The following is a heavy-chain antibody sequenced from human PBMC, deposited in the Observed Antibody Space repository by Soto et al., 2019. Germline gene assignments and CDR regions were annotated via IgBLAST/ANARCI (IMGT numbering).Heavy chain of an antibody. D-gene: IGHD3-9*01. Sequence: SSETLSLTCTVSGASISSEPVYWSWFRRFPRKGLEWVGYFFHTGSTSPNPSLRGRVAIFVDTSKNQFSLRLSSVTAADTAVYYCARASRGYSETGDYFHPLGFDSWSQGTLVTVSS. CDR3: ARASRGYSETGDYFHPLGFDS. CDR2: FFHTGST. CDR1: GASISSEPVY. V-gene: IGHV4-31*03. J-gene: IGHJ4*01.